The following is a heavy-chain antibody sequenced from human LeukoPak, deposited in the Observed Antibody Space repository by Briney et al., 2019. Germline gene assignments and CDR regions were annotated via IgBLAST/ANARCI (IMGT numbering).Heavy chain of an antibody. CDR1: GFTFSSHG. D-gene: IGHD3-22*01. J-gene: IGHJ4*02. CDR3: ARGLTMIVVVPGY. V-gene: IGHV3-33*01. CDR2: IWYDGSNT. Sequence: GGSLRLSCAASGFTFSSHGTHWVRQAPGEGLEWVAVIWYDGSNTYYADSVKGLFTISRDNSKNTLYLQMNSLRAEDTAVYSCARGLTMIVVVPGYWGQGTLVTVSS.